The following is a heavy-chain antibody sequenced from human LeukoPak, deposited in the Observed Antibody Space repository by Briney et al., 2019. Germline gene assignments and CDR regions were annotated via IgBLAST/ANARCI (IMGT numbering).Heavy chain of an antibody. CDR2: IYTSGST. D-gene: IGHD6-13*01. Sequence: PSETLSLTCTVSGGSISSGSYYWSWIRQPPGKGLEWIGRIYTSGSTNYNPSLKSRVTISVDTSKNQFSLKLSSVTAADTAVYYCAASVAAAGRGYWGQGTLVTVSS. CDR3: AASVAAAGRGY. V-gene: IGHV4-61*02. CDR1: GGSISSGSYY. J-gene: IGHJ4*02.